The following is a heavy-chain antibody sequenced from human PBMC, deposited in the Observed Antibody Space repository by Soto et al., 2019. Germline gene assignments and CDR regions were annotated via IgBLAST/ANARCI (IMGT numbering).Heavy chain of an antibody. Sequence: EVQLLESGGGLVQPGGSLRLSCAASGFTFSSYAMSWVRQAPGTGLEWVSAISGSGGSTYYADSVKGRFTISRDNSKNTLYLHMHSLRAADTAVYYCAKYANYYDILTGNRCPQNFQHWGQGTLVTVSS. J-gene: IGHJ1*01. CDR2: ISGSGGST. CDR1: GFTFSSYA. D-gene: IGHD3-9*01. V-gene: IGHV3-23*01. CDR3: AKYANYYDILTGNRCPQNFQH.